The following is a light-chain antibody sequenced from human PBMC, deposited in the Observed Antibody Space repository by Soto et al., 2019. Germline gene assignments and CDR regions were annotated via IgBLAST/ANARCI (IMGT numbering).Light chain of an antibody. Sequence: DIQMTQSPSSLSASVGDRVTITCQASQDISNYLNWYQQKPGEAPKLLISDGSNLETGVPSRFSGSGSGTHFTFTFISLQPEDFATYHCQQYEKVGLTFGGGTKVDIK. CDR1: QDISNY. V-gene: IGKV1-33*01. CDR3: QQYEKVGLT. CDR2: DGS. J-gene: IGKJ4*01.